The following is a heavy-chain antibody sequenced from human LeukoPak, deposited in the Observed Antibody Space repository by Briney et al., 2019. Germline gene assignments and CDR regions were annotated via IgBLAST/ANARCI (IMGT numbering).Heavy chain of an antibody. CDR3: TRNQGHCTGGGCYIDY. CDR1: GFTFASYG. V-gene: IGHV3-30*02. Sequence: GGSLRLSCAASGFTFASYGMHWVRHAPGKGLEWVALIRYDGTNKYYTDSVKGRFTISKDNSKNTLYLQMNSLRAEDTAVYYCTRNQGHCTGGGCYIDYWGQGTLVTVSS. D-gene: IGHD2-8*02. J-gene: IGHJ4*02. CDR2: IRYDGTNK.